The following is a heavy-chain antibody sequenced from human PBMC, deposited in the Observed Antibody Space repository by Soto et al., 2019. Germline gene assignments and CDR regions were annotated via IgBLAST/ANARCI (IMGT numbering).Heavy chain of an antibody. V-gene: IGHV4-39*07. CDR3: ARGGNYHHYFDY. CDR2: IYYSGST. CDR1: GGSISSSSYY. J-gene: IGHJ4*02. D-gene: IGHD3-16*02. Sequence: SETLSLTCTVSGGSISSSSYYWGWIRQPPGKGLEWIGSIYYSGSTYYNPSLKSRVTISVDTSKNQFSLKLSSVTAVDTAVYYCARGGNYHHYFDYWGQGTLVTVSS.